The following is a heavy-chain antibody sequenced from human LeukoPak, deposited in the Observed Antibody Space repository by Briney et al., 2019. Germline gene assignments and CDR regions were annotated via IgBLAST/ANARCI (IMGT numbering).Heavy chain of an antibody. CDR3: AREISYDSSGYSDY. CDR1: GFTFSSNY. V-gene: IGHV3-53*01. D-gene: IGHD3-22*01. Sequence: GGALRLSCAASGFTFSSNYMSWVRQAPGKGLEGVSVIYSGGSTYYADSVKGRFTISRDNSKNTLYLQMNSLRAEDTAVYYCAREISYDSSGYSDYWGQGTLVTVSS. CDR2: IYSGGST. J-gene: IGHJ4*02.